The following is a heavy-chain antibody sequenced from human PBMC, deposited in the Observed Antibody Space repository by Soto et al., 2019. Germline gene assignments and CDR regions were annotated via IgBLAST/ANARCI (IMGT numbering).Heavy chain of an antibody. Sequence: PGGSLRLSCAASGFTFSSYSMNWVRQAPGKGLEWVSSISSSSSYIYYADSVKGRFTISRDNAKNSLYLQMNSLRAEDTAVYYWARESVKWLAPDYWGQGTLVTVSS. J-gene: IGHJ4*02. CDR3: ARESVKWLAPDY. CDR1: GFTFSSYS. V-gene: IGHV3-21*01. D-gene: IGHD6-19*01. CDR2: ISSSSSYI.